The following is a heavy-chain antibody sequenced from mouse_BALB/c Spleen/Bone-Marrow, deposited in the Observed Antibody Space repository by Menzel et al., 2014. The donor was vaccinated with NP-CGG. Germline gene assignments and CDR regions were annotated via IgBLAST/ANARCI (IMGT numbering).Heavy chain of an antibody. CDR2: ISSGGST. J-gene: IGHJ2*01. D-gene: IGHD2-4*01. CDR1: GFTFSSYA. V-gene: IGHV5-6-5*01. Sequence: EVNVVDSGGGLVKPGGSLKLSCAASGFTFSSYAMSWVRQTPEKRLEWVASISSGGSTYYPDSVKGRFTISRDNAGNILYLQMSSLRSEDTAMYYCARDDYDDQYYFDYWGQGTTLTVSS. CDR3: ARDDYDDQYYFDY.